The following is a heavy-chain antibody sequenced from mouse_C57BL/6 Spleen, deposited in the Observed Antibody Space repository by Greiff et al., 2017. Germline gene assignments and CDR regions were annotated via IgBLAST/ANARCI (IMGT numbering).Heavy chain of an antibody. V-gene: IGHV1-39*01. J-gene: IGHJ2*01. CDR2: INPNYGTT. CDR1: GYSFTDYN. Sequence: EVKLMESGPELVKPGASVKISCKASGYSFTDYNMNWVKQSNGKSLEWIGVINPNYGTTSYNQKFKGKATLTVDQSSSTAYMQLNSLTSEDSAVYYCARGIALRDYFDYWGQGTTLTVSS. D-gene: IGHD1-1*01. CDR3: ARGIALRDYFDY.